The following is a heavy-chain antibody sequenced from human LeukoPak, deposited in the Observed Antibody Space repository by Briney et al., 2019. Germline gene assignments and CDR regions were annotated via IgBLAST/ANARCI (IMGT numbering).Heavy chain of an antibody. CDR3: ARYAVRGVTSRRNWFDP. V-gene: IGHV5-51*01. J-gene: IGHJ5*02. D-gene: IGHD3-10*01. CDR2: IYSGDSDT. CDR1: GYSFTSYW. Sequence: GESLKISCKGSGYSFTSYWIGWVRQMPGKGLEWMGIIYSGDSDTRYSPSFQGQVTISADKSISTAYLQWSSLKASDTAMYYCARYAVRGVTSRRNWFDPWGQGTLVTVSS.